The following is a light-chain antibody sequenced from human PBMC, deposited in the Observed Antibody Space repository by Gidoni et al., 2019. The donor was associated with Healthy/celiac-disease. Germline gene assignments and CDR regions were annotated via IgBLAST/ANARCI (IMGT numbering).Light chain of an antibody. CDR1: QSISSY. CDR2: AAF. V-gene: IGKV1-39*01. J-gene: IGKJ3*01. Sequence: EIQITQSPSYVYASVGDSVTITCRARQSISSYLTWYQQKPGKAPKLLIYAAFSLQSGVPSRFSGSRSWTEFTLTISSLHPEDFVTYYGQQSYSTPRTFGPGTKVDIK. CDR3: QQSYSTPRT.